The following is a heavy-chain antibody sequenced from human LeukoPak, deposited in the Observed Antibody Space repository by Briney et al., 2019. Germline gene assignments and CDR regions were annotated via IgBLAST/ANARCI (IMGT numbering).Heavy chain of an antibody. CDR3: ARRPGIEMADSVKAYYFDY. CDR2: ISYDGSEK. V-gene: IGHV3-30*04. D-gene: IGHD6-19*01. J-gene: IGHJ4*02. CDR1: GFTFSSYA. Sequence: GGSLRLSCAASGFTFSSYAMHWVRQAPGKGLEWVAVISYDGSEKYYTESVKGRFTISRDNSKNTLYLHLNSLRAEERAVYFCARRPGIEMADSVKAYYFDYWGQGTLVTVSS.